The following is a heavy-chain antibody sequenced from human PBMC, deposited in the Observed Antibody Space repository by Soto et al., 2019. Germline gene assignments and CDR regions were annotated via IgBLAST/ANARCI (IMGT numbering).Heavy chain of an antibody. D-gene: IGHD3-22*01. CDR3: ANGRLVVTLYYFDY. V-gene: IGHV3-9*01. CDR1: GFTFDDYA. CDR2: ISWNSGSI. Sequence: EVQLVESGGGLVQPGRSLRLSCAASGFTFDDYAMHWVRQAPGKGLEWVSGISWNSGSIGYADSVKGRFTISRDNAKNSLYLQMNSLRAEDTALYYCANGRLVVTLYYFDYWGQGTLVTVSS. J-gene: IGHJ4*02.